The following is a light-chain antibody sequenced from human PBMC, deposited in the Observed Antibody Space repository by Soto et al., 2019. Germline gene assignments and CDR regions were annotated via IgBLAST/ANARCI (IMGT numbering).Light chain of an antibody. V-gene: IGKV3-11*01. CDR3: QQRINWPLT. J-gene: IGKJ4*01. CDR1: QSVTTF. Sequence: EIILTQSPATLSVSPGERATLSCRASQSVTTFLAWYQQIPGQSPRLLIYDVSKRATGIPARFSGSGSGTDFTLTISSLEPEDFAVYYCQQRINWPLTFGGGTKVEIK. CDR2: DVS.